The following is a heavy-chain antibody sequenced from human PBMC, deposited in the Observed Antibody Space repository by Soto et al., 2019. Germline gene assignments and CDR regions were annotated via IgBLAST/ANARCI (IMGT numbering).Heavy chain of an antibody. D-gene: IGHD3-16*01. J-gene: IGHJ6*02. CDR1: GFTFSSYA. V-gene: IGHV3-30-3*01. CDR3: ARDIEGGYYYYGMDV. CDR2: ISYDGSNK. Sequence: VQLVESGGGVVQPGRSLRLSCAASGFTFSSYAMHWVRQAPGKGLEWVAVISYDGSNKYYADSVKGRFTISRDNSKNTLYLQMNSLRAEDTAVYYCARDIEGGYYYYGMDVWGQGTTVTVSS.